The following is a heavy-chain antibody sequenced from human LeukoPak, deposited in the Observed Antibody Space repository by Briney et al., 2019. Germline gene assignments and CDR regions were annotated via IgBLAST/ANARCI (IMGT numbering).Heavy chain of an antibody. D-gene: IGHD1-20*01. V-gene: IGHV4-38-2*02. CDR2: IYHSGST. J-gene: IGHJ6*03. CDR3: ARNNWNPNGYYMDV. CDR1: GYSISSGYY. Sequence: SETLSLTCTVSGYSISSGYYWGWIRQPPGTGLEWIGSIYHSGSTYYNPSLKSRVTISVDTSKNQFSLKLSSVTAADTAVYYCARNNWNPNGYYMDVWGKGTTVTVSS.